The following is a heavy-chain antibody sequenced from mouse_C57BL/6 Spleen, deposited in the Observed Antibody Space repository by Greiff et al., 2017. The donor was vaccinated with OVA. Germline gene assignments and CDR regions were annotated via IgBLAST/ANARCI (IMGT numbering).Heavy chain of an antibody. CDR1: GFTFSDYY. CDR3: AREGYWDKYFDV. CDR2: INYDGSST. V-gene: IGHV5-16*01. J-gene: IGHJ1*03. Sequence: EVKLMESEGGLVQPGSSMKLSCTASGFTFSDYYMAWVRQVPEKGLEWVANINYDGSSTYYLDSLKSRFIISRDNAKNILYLQMSSLKSEDTATYYCAREGYWDKYFDVWGTGTTVTVSS. D-gene: IGHD4-1*01.